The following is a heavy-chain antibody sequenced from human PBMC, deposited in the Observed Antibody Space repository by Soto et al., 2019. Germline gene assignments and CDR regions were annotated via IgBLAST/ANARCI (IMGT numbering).Heavy chain of an antibody. CDR2: ISYDGSNK. CDR1: GCTFRIYA. Sequence: ESGGGVVQPGRSLRLSCAATGCTFRIYAMYWVRQAPGKGLERVAVISYDGSNKFYRGSVNGRFTISRDNSKIKLYLQINSLRYDDTAVYYCARGDREDIAVVVGARTGEYGVDVWGQGTTVTVSS. CDR3: ARGDREDIAVVVGARTGEYGVDV. J-gene: IGHJ6*02. D-gene: IGHD2-15*01. V-gene: IGHV3-30-3*01.